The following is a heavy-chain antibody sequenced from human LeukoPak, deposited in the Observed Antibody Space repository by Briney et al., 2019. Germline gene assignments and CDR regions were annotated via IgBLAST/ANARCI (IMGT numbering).Heavy chain of an antibody. CDR3: ASTPMTYYYYYMDV. J-gene: IGHJ6*03. D-gene: IGHD3-22*01. V-gene: IGHV3-23*01. CDR1: GFTFSSYA. Sequence: GGSLRLSCAASGFTFSSYAMSWVRQAPGKGLEWVSAISGSGGSTYYADSVKGRFTISRDNSKNTLYLQMNSLRAEDTAVYYCASTPMTYYYYYMDVWGKGTTVTVS. CDR2: ISGSGGST.